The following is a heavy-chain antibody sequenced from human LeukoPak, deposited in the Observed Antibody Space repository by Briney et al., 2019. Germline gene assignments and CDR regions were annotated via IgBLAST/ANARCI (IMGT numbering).Heavy chain of an antibody. Sequence: GGSPRISCAASGFSLSTYSINWVRQAPGKGLEWVSAITNSGSEILYADSVKGRFTFTGDNAKNSVYLDMNSLRAEDTAIYYCARDQRNSYGDRYFDLGAGATWVIVP. CDR3: ARDQRNSYGDRYFDL. CDR2: ITNSGSEI. CDR1: GFSLSTYS. V-gene: IGHV3-21*01. D-gene: IGHD5-18*01. J-gene: IGHJ2*01.